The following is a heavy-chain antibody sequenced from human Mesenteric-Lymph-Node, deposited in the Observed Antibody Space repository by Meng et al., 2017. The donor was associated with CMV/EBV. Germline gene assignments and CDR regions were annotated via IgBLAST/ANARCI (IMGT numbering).Heavy chain of an antibody. CDR3: ARVKGDYFVSGSYEVFSDY. V-gene: IGHV3-7*01. CDR1: GFTFSSYW. Sequence: GESLKISCAASGFTFSSYWMNWVRQAPGKGLEWVANIKHDGSEKYYVDSVKGRFTISRDNSNNTLYLQMTDLRAEDTAVYYCARVKGDYFVSGSYEVFSDYWGQGTLVTVSS. D-gene: IGHD3-10*01. CDR2: IKHDGSEK. J-gene: IGHJ4*02.